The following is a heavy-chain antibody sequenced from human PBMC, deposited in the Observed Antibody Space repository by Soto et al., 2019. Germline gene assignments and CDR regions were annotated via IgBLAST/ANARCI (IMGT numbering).Heavy chain of an antibody. CDR2: ISGSGDST. CDR1: GFTFSSYA. Sequence: PGGSLRLSCAASGFTFSSYAVSWVRQAPGKGLQWVSAISGSGDSTFYADSVKGRFTISRDNFKSTLWLQMNGLRADDTAVYYCAKALGGFNTGFDYWGQGALVTVSS. V-gene: IGHV3-23*01. J-gene: IGHJ4*02. D-gene: IGHD2-8*02. CDR3: AKALGGFNTGFDY.